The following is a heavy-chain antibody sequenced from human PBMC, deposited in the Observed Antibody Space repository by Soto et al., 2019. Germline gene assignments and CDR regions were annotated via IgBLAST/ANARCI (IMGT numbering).Heavy chain of an antibody. Sequence: SVKVSCKASEGTFSSYAISWVRQAPGQGLEWMGGIIPIFGTANYAQKFQGRVTITADESTSTAYMELSSLRSEDTAVYYCARDSTYSGYDCDYYYGMDVWGQGTTVTVSS. CDR1: EGTFSSYA. CDR3: ARDSTYSGYDCDYYYGMDV. V-gene: IGHV1-69*13. D-gene: IGHD5-12*01. J-gene: IGHJ6*02. CDR2: IIPIFGTA.